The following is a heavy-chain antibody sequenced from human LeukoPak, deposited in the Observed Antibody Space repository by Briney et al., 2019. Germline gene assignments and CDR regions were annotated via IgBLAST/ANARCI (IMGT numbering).Heavy chain of an antibody. CDR2: MNPNSGKT. J-gene: IGHJ4*02. Sequence: ASAKVSCKASVYTFTSSDINWVRQAPEQGLEWMGWMNPNSGKTGSARKFQGRVAMTKNISISTAYIEVSSLGYEDTATYYCARGRPGLASAGTYDFWGQGTLITVSS. V-gene: IGHV1-8*01. CDR1: VYTFTSSD. D-gene: IGHD6-13*01. CDR3: ARGRPGLASAGTYDF.